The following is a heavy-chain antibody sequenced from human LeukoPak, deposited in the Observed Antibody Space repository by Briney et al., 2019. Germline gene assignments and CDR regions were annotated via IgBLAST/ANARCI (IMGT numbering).Heavy chain of an antibody. V-gene: IGHV1-46*01. CDR1: GYTFTSYY. D-gene: IGHD3-16*01. J-gene: IGHJ4*02. Sequence: ASVKVSCKASGYTFTSYYMHWVRQAPGQGLEWMGIINPSGGSTSYARKFQGRVTMTRDMSTSTVYVELSSLRSEDTAVYYCAKGGFFLREPPGYWGQGTLVTVSS. CDR2: INPSGGST. CDR3: AKGGFFLREPPGY.